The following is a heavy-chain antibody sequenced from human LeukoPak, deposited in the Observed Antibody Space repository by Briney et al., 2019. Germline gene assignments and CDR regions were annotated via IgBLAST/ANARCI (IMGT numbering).Heavy chain of an antibody. CDR3: ARETSRDRAFDI. Sequence: AGGSLRLSCAASGFTFSSYSMNWVRQAPGKGLEWVSSISSSSSYIYYADSVKGRSTISRDNAKNSLYLQMNSLRAEDTAVYYCARETSRDRAFDIWGQGTMVTVSS. J-gene: IGHJ3*02. V-gene: IGHV3-21*01. CDR2: ISSSSSYI. D-gene: IGHD5-24*01. CDR1: GFTFSSYS.